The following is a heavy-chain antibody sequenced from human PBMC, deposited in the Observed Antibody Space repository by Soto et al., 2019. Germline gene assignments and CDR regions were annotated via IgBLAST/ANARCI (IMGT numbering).Heavy chain of an antibody. CDR3: ARDQGPYYDFWSGSPYYFDY. V-gene: IGHV1-46*01. CDR2: INPSGGST. CDR1: GYTFTSYY. Sequence: ASVKVSCKASGYTFTSYYMHWVRQAPGQGLEWMGIINPSGGSTSYAQKFQGRVTMTRDTSTSTVYMELSSLRSEDTAVYYCARDQGPYYDFWSGSPYYFDYWGQGTLVTVSS. D-gene: IGHD3-3*01. J-gene: IGHJ4*02.